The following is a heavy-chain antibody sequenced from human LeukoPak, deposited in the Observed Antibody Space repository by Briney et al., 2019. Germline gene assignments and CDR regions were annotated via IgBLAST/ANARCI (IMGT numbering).Heavy chain of an antibody. V-gene: IGHV4-39*07. J-gene: IGHJ5*02. CDR1: GGSISSSSYY. Sequence: PSETLSLTCTVSGGSISSSSYYWGWIRQPPGKGLEWIGSIYYSGSTYYNPSLKSRVTISVDTSKNQFSLKLSSVTAADTAVYYCARDRYYGSGSYLDWFDPWGQGTLVTVSS. CDR2: IYYSGST. CDR3: ARDRYYGSGSYLDWFDP. D-gene: IGHD3-10*01.